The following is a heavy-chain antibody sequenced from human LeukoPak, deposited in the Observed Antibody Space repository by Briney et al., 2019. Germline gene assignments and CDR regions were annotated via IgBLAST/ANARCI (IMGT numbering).Heavy chain of an antibody. Sequence: SETLSLTCAVYGGSFSGYYWSWIRQPPGKGLEWIGEINHSGSTNYNPSLKSRVTISVDTSKNQFSLKLSSVTTADTAVYYCARGRRCSSTSCYTNYYYYYMDVWGKGTTVTVSS. CDR1: GGSFSGYY. CDR2: INHSGST. D-gene: IGHD2-2*02. CDR3: ARGRRCSSTSCYTNYYYYYMDV. V-gene: IGHV4-34*01. J-gene: IGHJ6*03.